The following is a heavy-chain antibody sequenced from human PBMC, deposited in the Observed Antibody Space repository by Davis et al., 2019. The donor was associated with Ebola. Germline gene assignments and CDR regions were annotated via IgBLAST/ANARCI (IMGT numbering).Heavy chain of an antibody. CDR3: ARGTHYYDSSGYYSWFDP. J-gene: IGHJ5*02. Sequence: ASVKVSCKASGYTFTGYYMHWVRQAPGQGLEWMGWINPNSGGTNYAQKFQGWVTMTRDTSISTAYMELSRLRSDDTAVYYCARGTHYYDSSGYYSWFDPWGQGTLVTVSS. CDR1: GYTFTGYY. CDR2: INPNSGGT. V-gene: IGHV1-2*04. D-gene: IGHD3-22*01.